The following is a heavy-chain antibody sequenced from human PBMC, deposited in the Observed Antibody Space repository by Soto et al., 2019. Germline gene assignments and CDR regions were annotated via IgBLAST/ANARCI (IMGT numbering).Heavy chain of an antibody. J-gene: IGHJ6*02. Sequence: QVQLQESGPGLVKPSETLSLTCTVSGGSISSYYWSWIRQPPGKGLEWIGYIYYSGSTNYNPSLKSRVTISVDTSKNQFSLKLSSVTAADTAVYYCVGDYGSGSYFGLDYYYYGMDVWGQGTTVTVSS. CDR1: GGSISSYY. V-gene: IGHV4-59*08. CDR3: VGDYGSGSYFGLDYYYYGMDV. D-gene: IGHD3-10*01. CDR2: IYYSGST.